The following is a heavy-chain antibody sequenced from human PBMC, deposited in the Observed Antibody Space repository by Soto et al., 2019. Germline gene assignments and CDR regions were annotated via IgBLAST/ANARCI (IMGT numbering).Heavy chain of an antibody. CDR1: GYTFTSYW. CDR3: ARQDSSGWYDS. V-gene: IGHV5-51*01. Sequence: GESLKISCKGSGYTFTSYWIAWVRQMPGKGLEWMAIIYPADSDTRYSPSFQGHVTISADKSIITAYLQWSSLRASDADIYYCARQDSSGWYDSWGQGTLVTVSS. J-gene: IGHJ5*01. D-gene: IGHD6-19*01. CDR2: IYPADSDT.